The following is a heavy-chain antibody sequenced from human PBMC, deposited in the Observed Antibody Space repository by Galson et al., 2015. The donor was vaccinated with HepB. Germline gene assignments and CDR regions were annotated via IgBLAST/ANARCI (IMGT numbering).Heavy chain of an antibody. D-gene: IGHD3-10*01. J-gene: IGHJ4*02. CDR2: INHRGST. V-gene: IGHV4-34*01. Sequence: SETLSLTRAVDGGSFSVYYWSWIRQPPGKGLEWIGEINHRGSTNYKPSLKSRATISVDTSKNQCSLKLSSVNATDPAVYYCARAASPELRSWAGFDYWGQGTLVTVSS. CDR1: GGSFSVYY. CDR3: ARAASPELRSWAGFDY.